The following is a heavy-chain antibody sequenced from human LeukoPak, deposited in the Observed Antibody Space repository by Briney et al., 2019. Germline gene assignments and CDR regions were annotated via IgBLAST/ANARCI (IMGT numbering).Heavy chain of an antibody. CDR2: ISYDGSNK. CDR3: AKDLFVGATGY. CDR1: GFTFSSYG. Sequence: GGSLRLSCAASGFTFSSYGMHWVRQAPGKGLEWVAVISYDGSNKYYADSVKGRFTISRDNSKNTLYLQMNSLRAEDTAVYYCAKDLFVGATGYWGQGTLVTVSS. J-gene: IGHJ4*02. D-gene: IGHD1-26*01. V-gene: IGHV3-30*18.